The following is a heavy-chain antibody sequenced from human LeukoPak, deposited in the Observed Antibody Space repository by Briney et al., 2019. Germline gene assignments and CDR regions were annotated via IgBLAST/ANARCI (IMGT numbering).Heavy chain of an antibody. V-gene: IGHV3-23*01. CDR2: ISGSGGST. CDR1: GFTFSSYA. CDR3: AKAPLCYDYWQYYFDY. Sequence: GGSLRLSCAASGFTFSSYAMSWVRQAPGKGLEWVSAISGSGGSTYYADSVKGRFTISRDNSKNTLYLQMNSLRAEDTAVYYCAKAPLCYDYWQYYFDYWGQGTLVTVSS. D-gene: IGHD2-8*01. J-gene: IGHJ4*02.